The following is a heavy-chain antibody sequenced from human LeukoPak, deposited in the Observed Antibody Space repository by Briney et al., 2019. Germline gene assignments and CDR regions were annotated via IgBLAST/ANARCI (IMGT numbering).Heavy chain of an antibody. V-gene: IGHV1-2*02. CDR1: GYTFTGYY. D-gene: IGHD6-13*01. CDR2: INPNSGGT. J-gene: IGHJ5*02. Sequence: ASVKVSCKASGYTFTGYYMHWVRQAPGQGLEWMGWINPNSGGTNYAQKFQGRVTMTRDTSISTAYMELSRLRSDDTAVYYCAREGIADTVGWFDPWGQGTLVTVSS. CDR3: AREGIADTVGWFDP.